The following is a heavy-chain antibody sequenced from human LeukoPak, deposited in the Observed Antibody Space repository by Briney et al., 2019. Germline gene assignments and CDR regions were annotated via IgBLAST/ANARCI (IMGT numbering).Heavy chain of an antibody. V-gene: IGHV3-48*03. Sequence: GGSLRLSCAASGFTFSSYEMNWVRQAPGKGLEWVSYISSSGSTMYYADSVKGRFTISRDNAKNSLYLQMNSLRAEDTAVYYCARAVGATAQFDYWGQGTLVTVSS. CDR3: ARAVGATAQFDY. J-gene: IGHJ4*02. CDR2: ISSSGSTM. D-gene: IGHD1-26*01. CDR1: GFTFSSYE.